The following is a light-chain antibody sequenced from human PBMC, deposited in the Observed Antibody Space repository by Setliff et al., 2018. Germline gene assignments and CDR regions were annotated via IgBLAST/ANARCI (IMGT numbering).Light chain of an antibody. CDR3: CSYTGTSTPYV. J-gene: IGLJ1*01. CDR2: DVS. V-gene: IGLV2-14*01. CDR1: SSDIGAYTY. Sequence: QSVLTQPASVSGSPGQSITVSCTGTSSDIGAYTYVSWYQQRPGKAPRLMIYDVSNRPSGVSDRFSGSKSGNTASLTISGLQAEDEADYYCCSYTGTSTPYVFGTGTKVTVL.